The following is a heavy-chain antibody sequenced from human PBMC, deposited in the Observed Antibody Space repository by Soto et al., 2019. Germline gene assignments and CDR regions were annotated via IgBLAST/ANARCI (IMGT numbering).Heavy chain of an antibody. J-gene: IGHJ6*02. Sequence: EVQLVESGGGLVKPGGSLRLSCAASGFTFSNAWMSWVRQAPGKGLEWVGRIKSKTDGGTTDYAAPVKGRFTISRDDSKNTLYLQMKSLKTEDTAVYCCTTGGGYCSSTSCSYYYYYCMDVWGQGTTVTVSS. CDR1: GFTFSNAW. D-gene: IGHD2-2*01. CDR3: TTGGGYCSSTSCSYYYYYCMDV. V-gene: IGHV3-15*01. CDR2: IKSKTDGGTT.